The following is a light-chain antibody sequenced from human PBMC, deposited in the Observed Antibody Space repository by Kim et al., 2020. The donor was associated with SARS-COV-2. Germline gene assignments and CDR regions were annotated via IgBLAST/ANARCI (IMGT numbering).Light chain of an antibody. CDR2: SAC. CDR1: RGISSY. CDR3: QRTYNALST. Sequence: GCVGDRVTVTCRVRRGISSYLSWYRQKPGRVAELLIDSACDLPSGVPSRLSGSGSGTDFTLTISSLQPEDVATYYGQRTYNALSTFGQGTRLEIK. J-gene: IGKJ5*01. V-gene: IGKV1-27*01.